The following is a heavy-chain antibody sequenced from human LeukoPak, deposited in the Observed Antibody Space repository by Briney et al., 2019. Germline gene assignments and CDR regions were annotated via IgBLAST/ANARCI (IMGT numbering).Heavy chain of an antibody. CDR1: GYSISSGYY. CDR3: ARDHRSIQYYDILTGYYRDDAFDI. J-gene: IGHJ3*02. V-gene: IGHV4-38-2*02. D-gene: IGHD3-9*01. Sequence: SETLSLTCAVSGYSISSGYYWGWIRQPPGKGLEWIGSIYHSGITYYNPSLKSRITISVDTSKNQFSLKLSSVTAADTAAYYCARDHRSIQYYDILTGYYRDDAFDIWGQGTMVTVSS. CDR2: IYHSGIT.